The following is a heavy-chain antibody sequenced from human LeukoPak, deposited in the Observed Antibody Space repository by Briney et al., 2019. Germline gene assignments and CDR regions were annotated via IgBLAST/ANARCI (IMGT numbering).Heavy chain of an antibody. CDR2: IKTDGSST. CDR3: ARDGGRAVAGPTFDY. Sequence: GGSLRLSCAASGFTFSSYWMHWVRQAPGKGLVWVSHIKTDGSSTNYAESVKGRFTISRDNSKNTLYLQMNSLRAEDTAVYYCARDGGRAVAGPTFDYWGQGTLVTVSS. V-gene: IGHV3-74*01. J-gene: IGHJ4*02. D-gene: IGHD6-19*01. CDR1: GFTFSSYW.